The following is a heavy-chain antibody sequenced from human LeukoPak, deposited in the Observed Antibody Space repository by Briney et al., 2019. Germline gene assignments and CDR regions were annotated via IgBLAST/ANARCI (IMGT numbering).Heavy chain of an antibody. CDR2: IDHSGIT. D-gene: IGHD6-6*01. Sequence: PSETLSLTCNVSGYSISSGYYWGWIRQPPGKGLEWIGSIDHSGITYYNSSLKSRVTISVDTSKNQFSLKLSSVTAADTALYYCARSIAARGGFMDVWGKGTTVTVSS. CDR1: GYSISSGYY. V-gene: IGHV4-38-2*02. J-gene: IGHJ6*03. CDR3: ARSIAARGGFMDV.